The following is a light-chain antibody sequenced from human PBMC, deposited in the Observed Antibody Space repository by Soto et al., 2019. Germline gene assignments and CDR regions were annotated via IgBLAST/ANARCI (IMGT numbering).Light chain of an antibody. CDR2: AAS. Sequence: IQMTQAPSSLPASVGDIVTITFRASQTIGNYLNWYQQRPGKAPNLLISAASTLQSGVPSRFSGSGSGTDFTLTITSLQPEDFATYYCQQSYNTPRTFGQGTKVDI. J-gene: IGKJ1*01. CDR3: QQSYNTPRT. V-gene: IGKV1-39*01. CDR1: QTIGNY.